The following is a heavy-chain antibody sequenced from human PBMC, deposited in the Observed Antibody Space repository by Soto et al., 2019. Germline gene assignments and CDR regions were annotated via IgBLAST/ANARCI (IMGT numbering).Heavy chain of an antibody. V-gene: IGHV3-13*01. J-gene: IGHJ3*02. Sequence: PGGSRKLSGAASGLTFSSYDMHWVRQATGKGLEWVSAIGTAGDTYYPGSVKGRFTISREYAKNSLYLQMNSLRAGDTAVYYCARGPTEYCSGGSCYRDGAFDIWGQGTMVTVSS. CDR3: ARGPTEYCSGGSCYRDGAFDI. CDR2: IGTAGDT. CDR1: GLTFSSYD. D-gene: IGHD2-15*01.